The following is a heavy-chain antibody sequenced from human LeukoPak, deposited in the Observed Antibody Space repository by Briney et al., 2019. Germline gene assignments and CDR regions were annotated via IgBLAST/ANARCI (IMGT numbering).Heavy chain of an antibody. CDR2: ISAYNGNT. Sequence: ASVKVSCKASGYTFTSYGISWVRQAPGQGLEWMGWISAYNGNTNYAQKLQGRVTMTTDTSTSTAYMELRSLRSDDTAVYYCARRPRYYDFWSGYSVPDDHWGQGTLVTVSS. CDR3: ARRPRYYDFWSGYSVPDDH. CDR1: GYTFTSYG. D-gene: IGHD3-3*01. V-gene: IGHV1-18*01. J-gene: IGHJ4*02.